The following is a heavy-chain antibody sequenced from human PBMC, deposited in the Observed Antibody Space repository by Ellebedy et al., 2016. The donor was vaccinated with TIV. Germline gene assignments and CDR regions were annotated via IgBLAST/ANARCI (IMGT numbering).Heavy chain of an antibody. D-gene: IGHD3-22*01. CDR2: ISGSGGST. V-gene: IGHV3-23*01. J-gene: IGHJ3*02. Sequence: GGSLRLSCAASGFTFSSYAMSWVRQAPGKGLEWVSVISGSGGSTYYADSVKGRFTISRDNSKNTLYLQINSLRAEDTAVYYCAKSHDNSGYYYVGAFDIWGQGTMVTISS. CDR3: AKSHDNSGYYYVGAFDI. CDR1: GFTFSSYA.